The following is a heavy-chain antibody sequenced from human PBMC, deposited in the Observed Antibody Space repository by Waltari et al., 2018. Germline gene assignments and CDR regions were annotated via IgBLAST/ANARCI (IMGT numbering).Heavy chain of an antibody. D-gene: IGHD4-17*01. V-gene: IGHV1-69*13. Sequence: QVQLVQSGAEVKKPGSSVKVSCKASGGTFSRYAISWVRQAPGQGLEWMGGIIPIFVTANNEQKCQGRGTITADESTSTAYMELSSLRSEDTAVYYCARDLDDYGDYVLDYWGQGTLVTVSS. J-gene: IGHJ4*02. CDR2: IIPIFVTA. CDR3: ARDLDDYGDYVLDY. CDR1: GGTFSRYA.